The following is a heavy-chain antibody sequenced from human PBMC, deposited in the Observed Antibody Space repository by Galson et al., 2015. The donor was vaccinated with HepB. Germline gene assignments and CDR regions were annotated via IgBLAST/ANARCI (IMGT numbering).Heavy chain of an antibody. V-gene: IGHV3-23*01. D-gene: IGHD3-3*01. CDR3: AKGALLGSYDFWIGYYFDY. CDR2: ISGSGDST. J-gene: IGHJ4*02. CDR1: GFTFSSYA. Sequence: SLRLSCAASGFTFSSYAMSWARQAPGKGLEWVSLISGSGDSTYYADSVMGRFTISRDNSKNTLYLQMNSLRAEDTAVYYCAKGALLGSYDFWIGYYFDYWGQGTLVTVSS.